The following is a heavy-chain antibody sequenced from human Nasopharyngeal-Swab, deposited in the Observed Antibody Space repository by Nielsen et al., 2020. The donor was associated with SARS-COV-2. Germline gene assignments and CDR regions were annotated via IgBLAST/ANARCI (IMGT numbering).Heavy chain of an antibody. CDR2: VKHDGSEK. V-gene: IGHV3-7*01. Sequence: GGSLRLSCAASGFSFSNYWMSWVRQTPGEGLEWVASVKHDGSEKHYVDSVKGRFTISRDNANNSLYLQMDGLRAEDTGVYYCPRGRDMIASRPFWFDPWGQGTLVTVSS. CDR3: PRGRDMIASRPFWFDP. J-gene: IGHJ5*02. D-gene: IGHD6-6*01. CDR1: GFSFSNYW.